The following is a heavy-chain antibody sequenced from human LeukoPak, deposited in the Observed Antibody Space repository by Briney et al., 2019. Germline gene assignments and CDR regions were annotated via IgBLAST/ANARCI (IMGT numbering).Heavy chain of an antibody. CDR2: IIPIFGTA. D-gene: IGHD6-6*01. Sequence: ASVKVSCKASGGTFSSYAISWVRQAPGQGLEWMGGIIPIFGTANYAQKFQGRVTITTDESTSTAYIELSSLRSEDTAVYYCARGLSSSIRGYAFDIWGQGTMVTVSS. CDR1: GGTFSSYA. V-gene: IGHV1-69*05. CDR3: ARGLSSSIRGYAFDI. J-gene: IGHJ3*02.